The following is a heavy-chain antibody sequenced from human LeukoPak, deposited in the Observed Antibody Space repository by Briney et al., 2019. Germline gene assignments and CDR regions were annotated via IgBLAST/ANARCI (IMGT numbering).Heavy chain of an antibody. Sequence: SETLSLTCTVSGGSISSGSYYWSWIRQPAGKGLEWIGRIYTSGSTNYNPSLKSRVTISVDTSKNQFSLKLSSVTAADTAVYYCARDKVVGPTHFDYWGQGTLVTVSS. J-gene: IGHJ4*02. V-gene: IGHV4-61*02. CDR1: GGSISSGSYY. CDR3: ARDKVVGPTHFDY. CDR2: IYTSGST. D-gene: IGHD1-26*01.